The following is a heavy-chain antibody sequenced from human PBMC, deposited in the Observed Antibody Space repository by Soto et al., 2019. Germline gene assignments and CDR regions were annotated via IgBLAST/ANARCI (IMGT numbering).Heavy chain of an antibody. CDR1: GFTFSSYA. Sequence: EVQLVESGGGLVQPGGSLRLSCAASGFTFSSYAMHWVRQAPGKGLEYVSAISSNGGSTYYANSVKGRFTISRDNSKXXXXXXXXXXXXXXXXXXXXXXXXXXYYYMDVWGKGTTVTVSS. CDR2: ISSNGGST. CDR3: XXXXXXYYYMDV. V-gene: IGHV3-64*01. J-gene: IGHJ6*03.